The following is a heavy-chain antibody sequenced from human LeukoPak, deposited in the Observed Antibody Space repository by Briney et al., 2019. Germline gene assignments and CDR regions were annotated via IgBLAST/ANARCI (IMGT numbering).Heavy chain of an antibody. CDR2: INHSGST. J-gene: IGHJ4*02. CDR1: GGSFSGYY. V-gene: IGHV4-34*01. D-gene: IGHD5-24*01. Sequence: SETLSLTCAVYGGSFSGYYWSWIRQPPGKGLEWIGEINHSGSTNYNPSLKSRVTISVDTSKNQFSLELSSVTAADTAVYYCARGLVEMATIYFDYWGQGTLVTVSS. CDR3: ARGLVEMATIYFDY.